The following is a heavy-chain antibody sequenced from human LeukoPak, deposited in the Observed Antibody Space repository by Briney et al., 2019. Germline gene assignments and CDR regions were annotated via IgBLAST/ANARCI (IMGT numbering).Heavy chain of an antibody. V-gene: IGHV1-69*05. J-gene: IGHJ4*02. CDR2: IIPIFGTA. Sequence: GASAKVSCKASGGTFSSYAISWVRQAPGQGLEWMGRIIPIFGTANYAQKFQGRVTITTDESTSTAYMELSSLRSEDTAVYYCARELIVGAVDYWGQGTLVTVSS. CDR1: GGTFSSYA. CDR3: ARELIVGAVDY. D-gene: IGHD1-26*01.